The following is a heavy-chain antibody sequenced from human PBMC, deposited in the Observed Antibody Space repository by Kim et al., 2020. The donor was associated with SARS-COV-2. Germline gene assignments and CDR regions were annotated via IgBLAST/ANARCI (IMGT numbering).Heavy chain of an antibody. D-gene: IGHD3-10*01. CDR3: AKSSMVRGVDY. V-gene: IGHV3-23*01. J-gene: IGHJ4*02. Sequence: AESRKGRFTISRANSKNTLYLQMNGLRAEDTAVYYCAKSSMVRGVDYWGQGTLVTVSS.